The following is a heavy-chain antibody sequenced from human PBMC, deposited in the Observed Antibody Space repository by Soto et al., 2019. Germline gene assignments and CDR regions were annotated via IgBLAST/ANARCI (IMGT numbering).Heavy chain of an antibody. CDR2: IKPLGSEK. V-gene: IGHV3-7*04. J-gene: IGHJ3*02. Sequence: PWGCLRLSCSASGFTFSSYWMHCVTQAPGKGLEWAANIKPLGSEKWYVDSVKGRFTISRDNAKNSLYLQMNSLRVEDTAVYYCARGDYYDTSGPFSDAFDIWGQGT. CDR3: ARGDYYDTSGPFSDAFDI. CDR1: GFTFSSYW. D-gene: IGHD3-22*01.